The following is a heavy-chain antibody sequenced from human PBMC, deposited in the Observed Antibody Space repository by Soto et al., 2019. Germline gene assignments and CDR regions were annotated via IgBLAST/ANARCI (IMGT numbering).Heavy chain of an antibody. CDR3: ARDRMAIEY. J-gene: IGHJ4*02. CDR1: GGSISSGSYY. CDR2: IFHSGNT. V-gene: IGHV4-31*03. Sequence: KPSETLSLTCTVSGGSISSGSYYWSWIRQHPGKGLEWIGYIFHSGNTYYNPSLKSRVSISVDTSKNQFSLKLTSVTAADTAVYYCARDRMAIEYWGQGTLVTVSS. D-gene: IGHD2-8*01.